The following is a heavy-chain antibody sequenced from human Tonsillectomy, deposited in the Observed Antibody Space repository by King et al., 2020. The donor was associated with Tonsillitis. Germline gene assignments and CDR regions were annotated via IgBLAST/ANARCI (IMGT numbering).Heavy chain of an antibody. D-gene: IGHD2-15*01. CDR2: IAYDGSNT. Sequence: VQLVESGGGVVQPGRSLRLSCAASGFTFSSYAMHWVRQAPGKGLEWVAVIAYDGSNTYYADSVKGRFTISRDNSKNTLYLQMNSLRAEDTAVYYCARGQKGWFDYWGQGTLVTVSS. CDR1: GFTFSSYA. J-gene: IGHJ4*02. V-gene: IGHV3-30*04. CDR3: ARGQKGWFDY.